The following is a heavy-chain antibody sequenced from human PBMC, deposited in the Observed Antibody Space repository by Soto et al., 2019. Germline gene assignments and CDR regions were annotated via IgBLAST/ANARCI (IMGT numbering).Heavy chain of an antibody. D-gene: IGHD2-15*01. Sequence: GGSLRLSCAASGLTFSSYGMHWVRQAPGKGLEWVAVIWYDGSNKYYADSVKGRFTISRDNSKNTLYLQMNSLRAEDTAVYYCARDGGYCSGGSCSPSHASAGNYYYYYMDVWGKGTTVTVSS. J-gene: IGHJ6*03. CDR3: ARDGGYCSGGSCSPSHASAGNYYYYYMDV. CDR1: GLTFSSYG. CDR2: IWYDGSNK. V-gene: IGHV3-33*01.